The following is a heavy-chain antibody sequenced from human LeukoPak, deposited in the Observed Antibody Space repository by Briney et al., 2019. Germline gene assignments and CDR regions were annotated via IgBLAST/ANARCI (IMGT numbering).Heavy chain of an antibody. CDR1: GFTLSNYC. CDR3: AGDRDSSGWYYFDY. Sequence: GGSLRLSCAVTGFTLSNYCMNWVRQAPGKGLEWVSYISSSSRTVYYADSVKGRFTISRDNAQNSLDLQMNSLRAEDTAVYYCAGDRDSSGWYYFDYWGQGTLVTVSS. V-gene: IGHV3-48*01. D-gene: IGHD6-19*01. J-gene: IGHJ4*02. CDR2: ISSSSRTV.